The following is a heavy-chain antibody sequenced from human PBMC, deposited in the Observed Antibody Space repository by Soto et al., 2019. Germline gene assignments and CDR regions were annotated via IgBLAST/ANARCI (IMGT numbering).Heavy chain of an antibody. V-gene: IGHV3-23*01. Sequence: GGSLRLSCAASGLTSSTYAMSWVRQAPGKGLEWVSGISGSGGNTYYADSVKGRFTISRENSKNMLYLQMNSLRAEDTAVYYCANRLTTVTTVLDCWGQETLVTVSS. CDR3: ANRLTTVTTVLDC. D-gene: IGHD4-17*01. CDR1: GLTSSTYA. J-gene: IGHJ4*02. CDR2: ISGSGGNT.